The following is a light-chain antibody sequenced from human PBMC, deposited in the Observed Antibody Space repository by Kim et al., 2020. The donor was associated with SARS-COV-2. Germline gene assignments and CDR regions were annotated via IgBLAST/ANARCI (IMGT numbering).Light chain of an antibody. J-gene: IGKJ1*01. CDR1: QRRVYRDGTTY. CDR2: KVA. CDR3: MQGTQWPRT. Sequence: ASISCRGSQRRVYRDGTTYLNWLMQRPGQAPRRLIYKVANRDAGVPDRFRGSGSGTDFTLKISRMEAEDVGVYYCMQGTQWPRTFGQGTKVDIK. V-gene: IGKV2-30*01.